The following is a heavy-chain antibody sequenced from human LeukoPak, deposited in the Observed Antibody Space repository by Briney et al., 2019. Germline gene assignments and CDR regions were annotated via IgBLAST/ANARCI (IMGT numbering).Heavy chain of an antibody. CDR1: GFTVATNY. CDR2: IYSEGTT. J-gene: IGHJ4*02. CDR3: VRDHYYDCSGYYDY. Sequence: GGSLRLSCAVSGFTVATNYMSWVRQAPGRGLEWVSVIYSEGTTNYADSVRARFTISRDSSANTLYLQMDNLRVEDTAIYYGVRDHYYDCSGYYDYWGQGTLVTVSS. D-gene: IGHD3-22*01. V-gene: IGHV3-66*01.